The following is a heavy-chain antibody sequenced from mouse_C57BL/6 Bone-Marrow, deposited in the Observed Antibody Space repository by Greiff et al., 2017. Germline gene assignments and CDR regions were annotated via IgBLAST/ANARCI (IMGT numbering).Heavy chain of an antibody. V-gene: IGHV5-12*01. CDR2: ISNGGGCT. CDR3: ARHHYGSSYWYFDV. J-gene: IGHJ1*03. D-gene: IGHD1-1*01. CDR1: GFTFSDYY. Sequence: EVKLVESGGGLVQPGGSLKLSCAASGFTFSDYYMYWVRQTPEKRLAWVAYISNGGGCTYYPDTVKGRFTISRDNAKNTLSLQMSRLKSEDTAVYYCARHHYGSSYWYFDVWGTGTTVTVSS.